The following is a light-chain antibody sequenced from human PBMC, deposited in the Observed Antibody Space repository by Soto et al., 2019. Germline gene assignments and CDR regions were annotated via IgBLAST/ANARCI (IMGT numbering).Light chain of an antibody. CDR3: SSYTSSSTHV. J-gene: IGLJ1*01. CDR1: SSDVGAYTF. V-gene: IGLV2-14*03. Sequence: QSALTQPASVYGSPGQSITVSCTGTSSDVGAYTFVSWYQQHPDKVPKLMIFDVSRRPSGVSDRFSGSKSGNTASLTISGLQPEDEADYYCSSYTSSSTHVFGSGTKVTVL. CDR2: DVS.